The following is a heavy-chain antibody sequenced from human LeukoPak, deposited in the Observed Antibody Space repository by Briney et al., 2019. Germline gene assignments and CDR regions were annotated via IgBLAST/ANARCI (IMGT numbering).Heavy chain of an antibody. CDR1: GFTVSSSY. D-gene: IGHD6-13*01. J-gene: IGHJ1*01. CDR3: TTPAAGPRAEYSQY. V-gene: IGHV3-53*01. Sequence: GGSLRLSCAASGFTVSSSYMSWVRQAPGRGLEWVSVIYSGGTTYYADSLKGRFTVSRDNARNSLYLQMNSLAVEDTAVYYCTTPAAGPRAEYSQYWGQGTLVTVSS. CDR2: IYSGGTT.